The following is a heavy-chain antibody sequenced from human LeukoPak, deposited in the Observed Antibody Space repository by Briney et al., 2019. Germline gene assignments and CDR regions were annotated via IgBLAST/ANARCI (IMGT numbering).Heavy chain of an antibody. CDR2: ISAYNGNT. V-gene: IGHV1-18*01. Sequence: ASVRVSCKASGYTFTSYGISWVRQAPGQGLEWMGWISAYNGNTNYAQKLQGRVTMTTDTSTSTAYMELRSPRSDDTAVYYCARTKWELLEYYFDYWGQGTLVTVSS. D-gene: IGHD1-26*01. CDR1: GYTFTSYG. J-gene: IGHJ4*02. CDR3: ARTKWELLEYYFDY.